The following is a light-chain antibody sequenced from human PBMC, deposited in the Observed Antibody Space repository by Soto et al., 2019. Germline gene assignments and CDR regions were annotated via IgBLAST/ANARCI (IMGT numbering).Light chain of an antibody. V-gene: IGKV3-11*01. Sequence: EIVLIQSPATLSLSPGERATLSCRASQSVGTYLAWYQQKPGQAPRLLIYETSNRATGIPARFSGSGSGTDFILTISSLEPEDFAVYYCQQRRNWPLTFGGGTQVEIK. CDR1: QSVGTY. J-gene: IGKJ4*01. CDR3: QQRRNWPLT. CDR2: ETS.